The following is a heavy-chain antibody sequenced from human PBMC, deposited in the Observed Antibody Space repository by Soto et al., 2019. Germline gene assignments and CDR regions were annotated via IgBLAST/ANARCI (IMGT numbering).Heavy chain of an antibody. V-gene: IGHV4-59*01. CDR1: GGSISSYY. CDR3: ARGFKWFGELLFDY. Sequence: PSETLSLTCTVSGGSISSYYWSWIRQPPGKGLEWIGYIYYSGSTNYNPSLKSRVTISVDTSKNQFSLKLSSVTAADTAVYYCARGFKWFGELLFDYWGQGTLVTVSS. D-gene: IGHD3-10*01. J-gene: IGHJ4*02. CDR2: IYYSGST.